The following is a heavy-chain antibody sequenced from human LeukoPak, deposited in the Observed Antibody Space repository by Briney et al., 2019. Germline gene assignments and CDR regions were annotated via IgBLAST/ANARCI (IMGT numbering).Heavy chain of an antibody. CDR2: ISSSGSTI. D-gene: IGHD4-17*01. Sequence: GGSLRLSCAASGFTFSDYFMSWIRLAPGKGLEWVSYISSSGSTIYYADSVKGRFTISRDNAKNSLYLQMNSLRAEDTAVYYCARDRDYGDTVFDYWGQGTLVTVSS. CDR3: ARDRDYGDTVFDY. V-gene: IGHV3-11*04. CDR1: GFTFSDYF. J-gene: IGHJ4*02.